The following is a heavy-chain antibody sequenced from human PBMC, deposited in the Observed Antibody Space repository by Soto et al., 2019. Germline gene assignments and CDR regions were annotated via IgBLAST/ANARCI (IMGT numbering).Heavy chain of an antibody. CDR1: GFTFSSYG. Sequence: EVQSLESGGGLVQPGGSLRLSCAASGFTFSSYGMSWVRQLPGKGLEWVSGISVSGGTTNYADSVKGRFTISRDNSKSTLYLQMDSLRAEDTALYYCAKGSSNLDYWGQGILVTVSS. CDR2: ISVSGGTT. D-gene: IGHD3-16*02. J-gene: IGHJ4*02. CDR3: AKGSSNLDY. V-gene: IGHV3-23*01.